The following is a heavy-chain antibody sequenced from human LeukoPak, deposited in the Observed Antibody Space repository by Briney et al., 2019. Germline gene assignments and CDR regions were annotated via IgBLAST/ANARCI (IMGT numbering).Heavy chain of an antibody. CDR3: AKAPDSSGYYYRYYFDY. CDR1: GFTVSSNY. V-gene: IGHV3-53*01. D-gene: IGHD3-22*01. Sequence: GGSLRLSCAASGFTVSSNYMSWVRQAPGKGLEWVSVIYSGGSTYYADSVKSRFTISRDNSKNTLYLQMNSLRAEDTAVYYCAKAPDSSGYYYRYYFDYWGQGTLVTVSS. CDR2: IYSGGST. J-gene: IGHJ4*02.